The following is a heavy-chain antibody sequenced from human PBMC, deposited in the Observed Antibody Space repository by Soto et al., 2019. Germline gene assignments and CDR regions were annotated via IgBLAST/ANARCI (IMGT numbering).Heavy chain of an antibody. V-gene: IGHV4-39*01. CDR3: ARHPGIAAASDY. CDR1: GDSISTSNHY. D-gene: IGHD6-13*01. CDR2: IYYIGTT. Sequence: QLQLQESGPGLVKPPETLSLICTVSGDSISTSNHYWGWIRQPPGRGLEWIGSIYYIGTTYYKSSLKSRVTISVDTSKNQFSLTLTSVTVADTAVYYCARHPGIAAASDYWGQGTLVTVSS. J-gene: IGHJ4*02.